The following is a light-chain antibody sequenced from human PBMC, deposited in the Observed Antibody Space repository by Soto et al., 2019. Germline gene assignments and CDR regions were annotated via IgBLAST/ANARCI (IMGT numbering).Light chain of an antibody. CDR3: CSFTSTNTLYV. CDR2: DVS. Sequence: QSALTQPASVSGSPGQSITISCTGTSSDVGGYNYVSWYQLHPGKAPKTMIYDVSNQPSGVSSRFSGSKSGNTASLTISGLQAEDEADYYCCSFTSTNTLYVFGTGTKLTVL. CDR1: SSDVGGYNY. J-gene: IGLJ1*01. V-gene: IGLV2-14*01.